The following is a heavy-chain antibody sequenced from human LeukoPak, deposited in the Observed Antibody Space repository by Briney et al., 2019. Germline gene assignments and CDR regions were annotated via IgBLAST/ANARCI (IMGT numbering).Heavy chain of an antibody. V-gene: IGHV1-18*01. J-gene: IGHJ4*02. CDR2: ISAYNGNT. CDR1: GYTFTSYG. CDR3: ARHLSYSSGWYVPYYFDY. Sequence: ASVTVSCKASGYTFTSYGISWVRQAPGQGLEWMGWISAYNGNTNYAQKLQGRVTMTTDTSTSTAYMELRSLRSDDTAVYYCARHLSYSSGWYVPYYFDYWGQGTLVTVSS. D-gene: IGHD6-19*01.